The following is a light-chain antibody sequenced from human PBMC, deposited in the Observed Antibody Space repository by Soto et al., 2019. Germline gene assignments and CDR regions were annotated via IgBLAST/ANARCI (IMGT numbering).Light chain of an antibody. J-gene: IGLJ1*01. Sequence: QSVLTQPPSVSGAPGQRVTISCTGSSSNIGAGYDVHWYQQLPGTVPKLLIYGNSNRPSGVPDRFSGSKSGTSASLAITGLQAEDEADYYCQSYDFFGTGTKVTVL. V-gene: IGLV1-40*01. CDR2: GNS. CDR3: QSYDF. CDR1: SSNIGAGYD.